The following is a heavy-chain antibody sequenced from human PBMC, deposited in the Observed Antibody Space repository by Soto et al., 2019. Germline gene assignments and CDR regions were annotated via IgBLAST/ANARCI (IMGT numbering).Heavy chain of an antibody. CDR2: IWYDGSNK. CDR1: GFTFSSYG. CDR3: ARGYNWNDDYYYYYMDV. Sequence: GGSLRLSCAASGFTFSSYGMHWVRQAPGKGLEWVAVIWYDGSNKYYADSVKGRFTISRDNSKNTLYLQMNSLRAEDTAVYYCARGYNWNDDYYYYYMDVWGKGTTVTVSS. V-gene: IGHV3-33*01. J-gene: IGHJ6*03. D-gene: IGHD1-1*01.